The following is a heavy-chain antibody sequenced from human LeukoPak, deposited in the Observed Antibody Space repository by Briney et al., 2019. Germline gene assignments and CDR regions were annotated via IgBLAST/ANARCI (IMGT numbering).Heavy chain of an antibody. D-gene: IGHD5-12*01. CDR2: FRYDGNHE. V-gene: IGHV3-30*02. CDR3: ASRPTGFDWGPFDY. J-gene: IGHJ4*02. Sequence: HPGGSLRLSCAASGFTFNNYVIHWVRQPLGKGLEWVAFFRYDGNHEYYADSVKGRFTFSRDNSKNTLLLQMNSLRTEDTAVYYCASRPTGFDWGPFDYWGQGTLVTVSS. CDR1: GFTFNNYV.